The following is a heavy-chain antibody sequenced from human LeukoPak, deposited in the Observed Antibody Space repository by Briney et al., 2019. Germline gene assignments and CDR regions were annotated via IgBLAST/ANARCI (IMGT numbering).Heavy chain of an antibody. V-gene: IGHV4-59*01. CDR2: LYPSGST. J-gene: IGHJ4*02. Sequence: SETLSLTCSVSGGSINSGYWSWLRQPPGKGLEWIGLLYPSGSTNYNPSLKSRVTISVDTSRTQFSLKLSSMTAADTAVYYCAGGHYPLEYWGQGTLVTVSP. CDR3: AGGHYPLEY. CDR1: GGSINSGY. D-gene: IGHD1-26*01.